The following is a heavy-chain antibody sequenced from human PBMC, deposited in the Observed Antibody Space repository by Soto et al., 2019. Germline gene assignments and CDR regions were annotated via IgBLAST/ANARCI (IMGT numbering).Heavy chain of an antibody. CDR3: ARDITMVRGVIARYYYGMDV. Sequence: QVQLVESGGGVVQPGRSLRLSCAASGFTFSSYGMHWVRQAPGKGLEWVAVIWYDGSNKYYADSVKGRFTISRDNSKNPLYLQMNRLRAEDTAVYYCARDITMVRGVIARYYYGMDVWGQGTTVTVSS. J-gene: IGHJ6*02. CDR1: GFTFSSYG. V-gene: IGHV3-33*01. D-gene: IGHD3-10*01. CDR2: IWYDGSNK.